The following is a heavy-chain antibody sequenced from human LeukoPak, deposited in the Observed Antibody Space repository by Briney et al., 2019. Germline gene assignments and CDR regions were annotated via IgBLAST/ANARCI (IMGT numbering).Heavy chain of an antibody. D-gene: IGHD3-22*01. J-gene: IGHJ4*02. CDR2: IYYSGST. Sequence: SETLSLTCAVYGGSFSGYYWSWIRQPPGKGLEWIGSIYYSGSTYYNPSLKSRVTISVDTSKNQFSLKLSSVTAADTAVYYCARDLRIVVAFDYWGQGTLVTVSS. V-gene: IGHV4-34*01. CDR1: GGSFSGYY. CDR3: ARDLRIVVAFDY.